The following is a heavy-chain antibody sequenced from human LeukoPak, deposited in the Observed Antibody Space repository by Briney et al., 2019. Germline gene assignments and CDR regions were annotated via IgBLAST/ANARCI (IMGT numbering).Heavy chain of an antibody. Sequence: GGSLRLSCAASGFIFSSAWMTWVRQAPGKGLEWVGHIKNKTNGGTTDYTAPVKGRFIISRDDSKNTLYLQMNSLRTEDTAVYYCARGFCSSTSCYQGPFDFWGQGTLVTVSS. D-gene: IGHD2-2*01. J-gene: IGHJ4*02. CDR3: ARGFCSSTSCYQGPFDF. V-gene: IGHV3-15*01. CDR1: GFIFSSAW. CDR2: IKNKTNGGTT.